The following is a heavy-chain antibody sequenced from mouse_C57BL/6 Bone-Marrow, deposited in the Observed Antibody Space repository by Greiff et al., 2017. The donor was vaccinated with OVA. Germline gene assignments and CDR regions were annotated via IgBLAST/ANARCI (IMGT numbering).Heavy chain of an antibody. CDR3: AGGYFDY. V-gene: IGHV1-42*01. CDR2: INPSTGGT. J-gene: IGHJ2*01. Sequence: VQLKQSGPELVKPGASVKISCKASGYSFTGYYMNWVKQSPEKSLEWIGEINPSTGGTTYNQKFKAKATLTVDKSSSTAYMQLKSLTSEDSAVYYCAGGYFDYWGQGTTLTVSS. CDR1: GYSFTGYY.